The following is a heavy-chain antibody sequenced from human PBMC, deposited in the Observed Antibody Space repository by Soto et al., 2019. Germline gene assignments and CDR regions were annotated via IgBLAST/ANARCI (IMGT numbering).Heavy chain of an antibody. D-gene: IGHD3-10*01. J-gene: IGHJ6*02. Sequence: PGESLKISCKGSGYSFTSYWISWVRQMPGKGLEWMGRIDPSDSYTNYSPSFQGHVTISADKSISTAYLQWSSLKASDTAMYYCARHYGSGSYTLPYYYYGMDVWGQGTTVTV. CDR2: IDPSDSYT. CDR1: GYSFTSYW. CDR3: ARHYGSGSYTLPYYYYGMDV. V-gene: IGHV5-10-1*01.